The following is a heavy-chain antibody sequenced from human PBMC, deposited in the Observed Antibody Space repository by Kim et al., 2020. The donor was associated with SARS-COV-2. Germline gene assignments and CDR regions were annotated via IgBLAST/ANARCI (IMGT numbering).Heavy chain of an antibody. D-gene: IGHD6-6*01. Sequence: ASVKVSCKASGYTFTGYYMHWVRQAPGQGLEWMGRINPNSGGTNYAQKFQGRVTMTRDTSISTAYMELSRLRSDDTAVYYCARERRRAARPHTADAFDIWGQGTMVTVSS. CDR3: ARERRRAARPHTADAFDI. V-gene: IGHV1-2*06. CDR1: GYTFTGYY. J-gene: IGHJ3*02. CDR2: INPNSGGT.